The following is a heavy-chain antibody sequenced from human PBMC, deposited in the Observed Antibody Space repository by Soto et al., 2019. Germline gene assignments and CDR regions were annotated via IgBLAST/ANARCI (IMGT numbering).Heavy chain of an antibody. J-gene: IGHJ4*02. CDR2: IYRGGMN. CDR3: ARGSSRWDY. Sequence: PSETLSLTCTVSGGSISSFYWSWIRHPAGKGLELIGRIYRGGMNNYNPSLKRRVNMSVDTSKNQFALRLSSVTAADTAMYYCARGSSRWDYWGQGTLVTVSS. V-gene: IGHV4-4*07. D-gene: IGHD6-13*01. CDR1: GGSISSFY.